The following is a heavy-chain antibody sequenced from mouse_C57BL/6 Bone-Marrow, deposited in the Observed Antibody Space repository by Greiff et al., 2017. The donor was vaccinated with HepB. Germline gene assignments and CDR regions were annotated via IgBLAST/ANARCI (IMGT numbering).Heavy chain of an antibody. V-gene: IGHV2-5*01. D-gene: IGHD1-1*01. CDR1: GFSLTSYG. CDR3: AKERGYYYGFYFDY. Sequence: VQLVESGPGLVQPSQSLSITCTVSGFSLTSYGVHWVRQSPGKGLEWLGVIWRGGSTDYNAAFMSRLSITKDNSKSQVFFKMNSLQADDTAIYYCAKERGYYYGFYFDYWGQGTTLTVSS. CDR2: IWRGGST. J-gene: IGHJ2*01.